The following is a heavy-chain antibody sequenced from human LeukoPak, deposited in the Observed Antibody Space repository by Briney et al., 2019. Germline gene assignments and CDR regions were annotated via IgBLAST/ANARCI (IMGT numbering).Heavy chain of an antibody. CDR2: IYYSGSI. V-gene: IGHV4-59*01. CDR3: ARAYLTTIRGNYYYYMDV. J-gene: IGHJ6*03. D-gene: IGHD3-22*01. CDR1: GGSMSSYY. Sequence: SETVSLTCTVSGGSMSSYYWSWIRQPPGKGLEWIGYIYYSGSINYNPSLKSRVTISVDTSKKQFSLKLSSVTAADTAVYYCARAYLTTIRGNYYYYMDVWGKGTTVTVSS.